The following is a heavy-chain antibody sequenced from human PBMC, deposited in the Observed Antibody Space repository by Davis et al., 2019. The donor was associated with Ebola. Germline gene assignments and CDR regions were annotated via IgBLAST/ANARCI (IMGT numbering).Heavy chain of an antibody. CDR1: GYTFKNYA. D-gene: IGHD3-3*01. J-gene: IGHJ6*04. CDR2: ISAYNGNT. CDR3: AKGWINIQRFLQWSHDPHYFDLDV. Sequence: ASVKVSCKASGYTFKNYAISWVRQAPGQGLEWMGWISAYNGNTNYAQKLQGRVTMTTDTSTSTAYMELRSLRSDDTAVYYCAKGWINIQRFLQWSHDPHYFDLDVWGKGTTVTVSS. V-gene: IGHV1-18*01.